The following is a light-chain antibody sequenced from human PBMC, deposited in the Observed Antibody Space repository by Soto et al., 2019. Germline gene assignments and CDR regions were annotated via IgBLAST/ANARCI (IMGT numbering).Light chain of an antibody. Sequence: QSVLTQSPSVSGAPGQRVTISCTGSSYDVHWYQQLPGTAPKLLIYVNSNRPSGVPDRFSGSKSGTSASLAITGLQAEDEADYYCQSYDSSLSGYVVFGGGTKLTVL. CDR1: SYD. V-gene: IGLV1-40*01. CDR3: QSYDSSLSGYVV. J-gene: IGLJ2*01. CDR2: VNS.